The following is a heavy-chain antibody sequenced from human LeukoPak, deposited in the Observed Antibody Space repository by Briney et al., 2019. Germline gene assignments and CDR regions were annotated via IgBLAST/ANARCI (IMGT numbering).Heavy chain of an antibody. CDR1: GFTFDDYA. D-gene: IGHD6-13*01. CDR3: AKEGYSSSWFDY. J-gene: IGHJ4*02. Sequence: PGGSLRLSCAASGFTFDDYAMHWVRQAPGKGLEWVSGISWNSGSIGYADSVKGRFTISRDNAKNSLYLQMNSLRAEDTALYYCAKEGYSSSWFDYWGQGTLVTVSS. V-gene: IGHV3-9*01. CDR2: ISWNSGSI.